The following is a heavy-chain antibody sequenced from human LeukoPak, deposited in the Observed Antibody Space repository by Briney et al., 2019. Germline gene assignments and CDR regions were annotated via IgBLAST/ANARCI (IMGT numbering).Heavy chain of an antibody. CDR1: GFTFSDYE. CDR3: AELGITMIGGV. J-gene: IGHJ6*04. D-gene: IGHD3-10*02. CDR2: ISSSGSTI. Sequence: PGGSLRLSCAASGFTFSDYELNWVRQAPGKGLEWLSYISSSGSTIYYTDSVKGRFTISRDNAKNSLYLQMNSLRAEDTAVYYCAELGITMIGGVWGKGTTVTISS. V-gene: IGHV3-48*03.